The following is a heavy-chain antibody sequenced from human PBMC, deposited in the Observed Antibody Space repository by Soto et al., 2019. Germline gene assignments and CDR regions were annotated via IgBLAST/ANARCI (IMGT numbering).Heavy chain of an antibody. V-gene: IGHV3-7*04. CDR2: IKEDGSES. D-gene: IGHD3-16*01. CDR1: GLSLSSHW. Sequence: EAHLVQSGGGLVRPGGSLRLSCTASGLSLSSHWMSWVRQTPEKGLEWVGNIKEDGSESYYEDSVQGRFSISRDNAKNSLYMQMNCLRAEGTAVYFCARDDYGYVYWGQGTRVSVSS. J-gene: IGHJ4*02. CDR3: ARDDYGYVY.